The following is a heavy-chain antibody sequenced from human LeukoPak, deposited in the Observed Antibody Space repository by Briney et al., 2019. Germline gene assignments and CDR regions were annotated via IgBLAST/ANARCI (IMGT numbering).Heavy chain of an antibody. CDR2: IYYSGST. J-gene: IGHJ6*03. CDR1: GGSISSYY. D-gene: IGHD3-10*01. CDR3: ARYYYGSGSYPSYYYYYYMDV. Sequence: SETLSLTCTVSGGSISSYYWSWIRQPPGKGLEWIGYIYYSGSTNYNPSLKSRVTISVDTSKNQFSLKLGSVTAADTAVYYCARYYYGSGSYPSYYYYYYMDVWGKGTTVTVSS. V-gene: IGHV4-59*01.